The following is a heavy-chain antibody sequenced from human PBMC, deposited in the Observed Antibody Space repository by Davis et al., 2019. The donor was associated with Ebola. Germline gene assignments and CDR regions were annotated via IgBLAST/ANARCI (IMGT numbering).Heavy chain of an antibody. CDR2: INAGNGNT. Sequence: AASVKVSCKASGYTFTSYAMHWVRQAPGQRLEWMGWINAGNGNTKYSQKFQGRVTITRDTSASTAYMELSSLRSEDTAVYYCARDRPNYDILTGEDYWGQGTLVTVSS. V-gene: IGHV1-3*01. J-gene: IGHJ4*02. CDR1: GYTFTSYA. CDR3: ARDRPNYDILTGEDY. D-gene: IGHD3-9*01.